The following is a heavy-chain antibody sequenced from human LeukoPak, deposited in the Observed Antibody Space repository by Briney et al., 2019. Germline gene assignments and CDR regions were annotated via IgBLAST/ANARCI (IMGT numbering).Heavy chain of an antibody. CDR3: ARDSGFSGTQRGEY. CDR1: GFTFSSYG. D-gene: IGHD3/OR15-3a*01. CDR2: VRYDGSNK. V-gene: IGHV3-30*02. J-gene: IGHJ4*02. Sequence: GGSLRLSCAASGFTFSSYGMHWVRQAPGKGLEWVAFVRYDGSNKYYADSVKGRFTISRDNSKNTLYLQMNSLRAEDTAVYYCARDSGFSGTQRGEYWGQGTLVTVSS.